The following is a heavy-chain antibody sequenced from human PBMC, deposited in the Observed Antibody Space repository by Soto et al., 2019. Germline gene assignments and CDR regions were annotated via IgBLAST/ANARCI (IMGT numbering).Heavy chain of an antibody. J-gene: IGHJ6*02. CDR2: ISSSSSYI. D-gene: IGHD6-13*01. V-gene: IGHV3-21*01. CDR3: ARGSVQSQLHQHQQLVLGYYYYYGMDV. Sequence: RNSCASCRIRVISDSINFIQKAPGKGLEWVSSISSSSSYIYYADSVKGRFTISRDNAKNSLYLQMNSLRAEDTAVYYCARGSVQSQLHQHQQLVLGYYYYYGMDVWGQGTTVTVSS. CDR1: RIRVISDS.